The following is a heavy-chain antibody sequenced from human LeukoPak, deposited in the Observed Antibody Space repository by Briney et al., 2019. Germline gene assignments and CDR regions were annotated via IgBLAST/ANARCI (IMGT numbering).Heavy chain of an antibody. CDR3: AKREAVATMSDFDY. Sequence: GGALRLSCAASGFDIRSYGMHWVRQAPGKGLERLAFILWGGGRQYYADSVKGRFTISRDNSKNMLYLQMNSLRGDDTAVYYCAKREAVATMSDFDYWGQGTLVIVSP. V-gene: IGHV3-30*02. CDR2: ILWGGGRQ. D-gene: IGHD6-19*01. J-gene: IGHJ4*02. CDR1: GFDIRSYG.